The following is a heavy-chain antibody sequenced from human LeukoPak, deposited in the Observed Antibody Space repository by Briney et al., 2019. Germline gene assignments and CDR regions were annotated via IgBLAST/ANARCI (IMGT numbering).Heavy chain of an antibody. Sequence: ASVKVSCKASGYTFNSYGLSWVRQAPVQGLEWMGWINAYDGNTKHAQKFQGRVTMTTDTTTSTAYMELRSLRSEDTAVYYCATSVTIFGVVITYYGMDVWGQGTTVTVSS. J-gene: IGHJ6*02. V-gene: IGHV1-18*01. D-gene: IGHD3-3*01. CDR2: INAYDGNT. CDR3: ATSVTIFGVVITYYGMDV. CDR1: GYTFNSYG.